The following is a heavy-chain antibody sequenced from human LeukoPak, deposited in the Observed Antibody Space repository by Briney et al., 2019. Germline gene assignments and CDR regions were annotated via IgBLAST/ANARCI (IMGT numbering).Heavy chain of an antibody. Sequence: SETLSLTCNVSGGSISSSSYYWGWIRQPPGKGLEWIGSIYYSGSTYYNPSLRSRVTISVDTPKNQFSLELSSVTAADTAVYYCASYYCSGGSCYFDYWGQGTPVTVSS. CDR2: IYYSGST. CDR1: GGSISSSSYY. V-gene: IGHV4-39*01. D-gene: IGHD2-15*01. J-gene: IGHJ4*02. CDR3: ASYYCSGGSCYFDY.